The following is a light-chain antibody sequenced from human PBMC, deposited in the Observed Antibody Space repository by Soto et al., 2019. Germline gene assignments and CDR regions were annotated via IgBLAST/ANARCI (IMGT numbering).Light chain of an antibody. CDR2: DAS. Sequence: IVLTQSPDTLFVSAAGRVTRSCRASQSVSRYFAWYQQKPGQAPRLLIYDASNTATGIPARLSASGSGTDFTLTIRSLEPEDSAVYYCQQRSNFITFGQGTRLEIK. CDR3: QQRSNFIT. CDR1: QSVSRY. V-gene: IGKV3-11*01. J-gene: IGKJ5*01.